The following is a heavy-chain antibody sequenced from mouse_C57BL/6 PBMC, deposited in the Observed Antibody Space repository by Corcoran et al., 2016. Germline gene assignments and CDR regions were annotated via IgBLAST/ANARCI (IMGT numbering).Heavy chain of an antibody. CDR3: AREDLLLRGFAY. Sequence: QVQLKQSGAELVRPGASVKLSCKASGYTFTDYYINWVKQRPGQGLEWIARIYPGSGNTYYNEKFKGKATLTAEKSSSTAYMQLSSLTSEDSAVYFCAREDLLLRGFAYWGQGTLVTVSA. V-gene: IGHV1-76*01. D-gene: IGHD1-1*01. CDR2: IYPGSGNT. J-gene: IGHJ3*01. CDR1: GYTFTDYY.